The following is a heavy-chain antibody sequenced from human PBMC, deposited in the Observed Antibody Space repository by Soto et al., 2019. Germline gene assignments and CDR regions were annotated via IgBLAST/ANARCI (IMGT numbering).Heavy chain of an antibody. CDR1: RYTFTGYY. V-gene: IGHV1-2*02. CDR3: SRGDYGGNSGGYFDL. J-gene: IGHJ2*01. Sequence: QVQLVQSGAEVKKPGASVKVSCKASRYTFTGYYMHWVRQAPGQGLEWMGWINPNSGGTNYAQKFQGRVTMTRDTSISTAYMELSRLRSDDTAVYYCSRGDYGGNSGGYFDLWGRGTLVTVSS. D-gene: IGHD4-17*01. CDR2: INPNSGGT.